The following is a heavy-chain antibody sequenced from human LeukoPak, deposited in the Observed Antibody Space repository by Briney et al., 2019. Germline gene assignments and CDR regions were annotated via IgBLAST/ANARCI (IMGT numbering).Heavy chain of an antibody. V-gene: IGHV3-7*01. CDR3: ARVGRLLWFGELYYFDY. CDR1: GFTFSSYW. D-gene: IGHD3-10*01. CDR2: IKQDGSEK. Sequence: PGGSLRLSCAASGFTFSSYWMSWVRQAPGKELEWVANIKQDGSEKYYVDSVKGRFTISRDNAKNSLYLQMNSLRAEDTAVYYCARVGRLLWFGELYYFDYWGQGTLVTVSS. J-gene: IGHJ4*02.